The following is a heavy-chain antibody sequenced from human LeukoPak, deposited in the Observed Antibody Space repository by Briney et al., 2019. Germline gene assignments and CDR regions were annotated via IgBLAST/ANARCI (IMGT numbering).Heavy chain of an antibody. CDR1: GFTFSDYY. V-gene: IGHV3-11*03. J-gene: IGHJ4*02. CDR3: ARYCISTRCYDN. D-gene: IGHD2-2*01. CDR2: ISSSSSYT. Sequence: GGSVSLSCAASGFTFSDYYMSWISQAPGKGLEWVSYISSSSSYTNYADSVKGRFTISRDNAKNSLYLQMNSLRAEDTAVYYCARYCISTRCYDNRGQGTLVTVSS.